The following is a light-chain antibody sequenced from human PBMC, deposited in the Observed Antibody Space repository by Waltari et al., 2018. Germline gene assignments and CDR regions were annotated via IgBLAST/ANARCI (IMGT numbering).Light chain of an antibody. Sequence: DIQMTQSPSSLSVFVGGRVTIPCRASQGIANYLNWYQQKPGKAPKHLIFGASSVQSGVRSRFSDSGSGTDFTLTISSLQSEDFATYYCPQSYNTPRGYTFGQGTKLAIK. J-gene: IGKJ2*01. CDR2: GAS. CDR3: PQSYNTPRGYT. V-gene: IGKV1-39*01. CDR1: QGIANY.